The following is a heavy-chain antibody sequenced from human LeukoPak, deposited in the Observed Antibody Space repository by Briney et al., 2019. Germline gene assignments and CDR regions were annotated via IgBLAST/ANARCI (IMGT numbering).Heavy chain of an antibody. J-gene: IGHJ4*02. CDR3: AKEQTSSGYFDY. CDR2: ISGNGGRT. V-gene: IGHV3-23*01. D-gene: IGHD3-10*01. CDR1: GFTFTNYA. Sequence: GGSLRLSCAASGFTFTNYAMSWVRQAPGKGLEWVAAISGNGGRTYYRDSVKGRFTISRDNPKNTLYLLMNSLSAEDTASYYCAKEQTSSGYFDYWGQGTLVTVSS.